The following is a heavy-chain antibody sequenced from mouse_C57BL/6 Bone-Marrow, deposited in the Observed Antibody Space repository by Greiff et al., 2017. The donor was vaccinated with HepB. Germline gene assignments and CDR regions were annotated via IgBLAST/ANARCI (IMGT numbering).Heavy chain of an antibody. CDR3: ARSPIYYYGSSYGYFDV. D-gene: IGHD1-1*01. Sequence: EVQLQESGPGLAKPSQTLSLTCSVTGYSITSDYRNWIRKFPGNKLEYMGYISYSGSTYYNPSLKSRISITRDTSKNQYYLQLNSVTTEDTATYYCARSPIYYYGSSYGYFDVWGTGTTVTVSS. J-gene: IGHJ1*03. V-gene: IGHV3-8*01. CDR2: ISYSGST. CDR1: GYSITSDY.